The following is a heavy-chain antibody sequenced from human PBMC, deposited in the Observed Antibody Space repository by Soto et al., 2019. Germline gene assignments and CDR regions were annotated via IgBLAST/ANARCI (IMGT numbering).Heavy chain of an antibody. D-gene: IGHD5-18*01. Sequence: PGESLKISCKGSGYSFTSYWIGWVRQMPGKGLEWMGIIYPGDSDTRYSPSFQGQVTISADKSISTAYLQWSSLEASDTAMYYCARLKDTATYYYYGMDVWGQGTTVTVSS. CDR3: ARLKDTATYYYYGMDV. V-gene: IGHV5-51*01. CDR2: IYPGDSDT. J-gene: IGHJ6*02. CDR1: GYSFTSYW.